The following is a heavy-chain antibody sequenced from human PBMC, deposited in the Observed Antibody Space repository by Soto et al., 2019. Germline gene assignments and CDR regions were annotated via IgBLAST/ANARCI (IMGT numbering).Heavy chain of an antibody. Sequence: SETLSLTWTVSGGSISRYYWSWIRQPPGKGLEWIGYIYYSGSTNYNPSLKSRVTISVDTSKNQFSLKLSSVTAADTAVYYCARHWYSSGWYYFDARGQRAPVTVSS. J-gene: IGHJ4*02. CDR2: IYYSGST. CDR3: ARHWYSSGWYYFDA. V-gene: IGHV4-59*08. CDR1: GGSISRYY. D-gene: IGHD6-19*01.